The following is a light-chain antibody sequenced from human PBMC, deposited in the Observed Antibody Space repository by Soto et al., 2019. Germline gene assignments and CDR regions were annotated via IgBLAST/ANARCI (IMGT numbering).Light chain of an antibody. V-gene: IGKV3-15*01. J-gene: IGKJ1*01. CDR1: QSVRNN. CDR3: HQYNNWPPDT. Sequence: EIVMSQSPSTLSVSPGERATLSCRASQSVRNNLAWYQQKPGQAPRLLIYGASTRATGIPARFSGSGSGTEFTLTISSLQSEDFAVYYCHQYNNWPPDTFGQGTKVDIK. CDR2: GAS.